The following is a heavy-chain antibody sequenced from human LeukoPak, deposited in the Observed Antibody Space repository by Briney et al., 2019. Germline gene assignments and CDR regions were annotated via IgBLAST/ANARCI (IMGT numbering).Heavy chain of an antibody. CDR2: ISPTSSYI. CDR1: GFTFSSYN. Sequence: PGGSLRLSCAASGFTFSSYNMNWVRQAPGKELEWVSSISPTSSYISYADSVKGRFTISKDTSKNTLYLQMNSLRPGDTAVYFCAKDSPNGYFDYWGQGTLVTVSS. V-gene: IGHV3-21*04. J-gene: IGHJ4*02. D-gene: IGHD2-8*01. CDR3: AKDSPNGYFDY.